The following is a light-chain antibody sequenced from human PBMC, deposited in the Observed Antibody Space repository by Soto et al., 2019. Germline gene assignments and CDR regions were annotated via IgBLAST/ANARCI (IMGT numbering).Light chain of an antibody. V-gene: IGKV3-20*01. CDR2: STT. Sequence: EIVLTQSPDTLSLSRGERATLSCRASQRVSSSSLAWYQQKPGQAPRLLIHSTTYRAAGVPDRFSGSGSGTDFTLTIARLEPEDFAVYYCQQYGGSPRYTFGQGTKLEI. J-gene: IGKJ2*01. CDR3: QQYGGSPRYT. CDR1: QRVSSSS.